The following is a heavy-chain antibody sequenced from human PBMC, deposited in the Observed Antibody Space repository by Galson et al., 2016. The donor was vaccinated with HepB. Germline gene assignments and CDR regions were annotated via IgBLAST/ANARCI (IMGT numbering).Heavy chain of an antibody. CDR2: IYWDDDK. CDR3: VYRRLIVVVPAAAVGWFDP. D-gene: IGHD2-2*01. Sequence: PALVKPTQTLTLTCTFSGFSLSTSGVGVAWIRQPPGKALEWLALIYWDDDKRYRTSLKSRLTITKDTSKNQVVLTMTNMDPVDTATYYCVYRRLIVVVPAAAVGWFDPWGQGTLVTVSS. V-gene: IGHV2-5*02. J-gene: IGHJ5*02. CDR1: GFSLSTSGVG.